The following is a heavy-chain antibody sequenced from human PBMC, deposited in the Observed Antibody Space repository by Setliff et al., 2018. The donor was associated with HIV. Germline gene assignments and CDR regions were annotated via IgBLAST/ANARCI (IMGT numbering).Heavy chain of an antibody. CDR3: ARGLVVYGYVSYNGFDI. J-gene: IGHJ3*02. Sequence: SETLSLTCSVSGGSITGHYWSWIRQPPGKGLEWIGYIFFNENTKYNPSLKSRVTISGGTSKNQLSLKMNSATAADTAVYYCARGLVVYGYVSYNGFDIWGQGTMVTVSS. CDR1: GGSITGHY. CDR2: IFFNENT. D-gene: IGHD5-18*01. V-gene: IGHV4-59*11.